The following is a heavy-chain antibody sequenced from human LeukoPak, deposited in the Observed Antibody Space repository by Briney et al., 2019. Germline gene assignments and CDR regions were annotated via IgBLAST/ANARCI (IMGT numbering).Heavy chain of an antibody. CDR1: GFTFSSYG. V-gene: IGHV3-30*18. Sequence: QPGGSLRLSCAASGFTFSSYGMHWVRQAPGKGLEWVAVISYDGSNKYYGDLARGRFTISGDNSKSTLYLQMNRLRAEDTAVYYCAKVLRYSSGLVYYYHGMDVWGQGTTVTVSS. D-gene: IGHD6-19*01. J-gene: IGHJ6*02. CDR3: AKVLRYSSGLVYYYHGMDV. CDR2: ISYDGSNK.